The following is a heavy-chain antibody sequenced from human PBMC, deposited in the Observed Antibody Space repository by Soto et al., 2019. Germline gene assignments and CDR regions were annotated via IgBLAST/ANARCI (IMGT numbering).Heavy chain of an antibody. CDR2: ISYDGSNK. V-gene: IGHV3-30-3*01. CDR1: GFTFSSYA. CDR3: ARDLGLSRGLGYCSSTSCYDLGVDY. Sequence: GGSLRLSCAASGFTFSSYAMHWVRQAPGKGLEWVAVISYDGSNKYYADSVKDRFTISRDNSKNTLYLQMNSLRAEDTAVYYCARDLGLSRGLGYCSSTSCYDLGVDYWGQGTLVTVSS. D-gene: IGHD2-2*01. J-gene: IGHJ4*02.